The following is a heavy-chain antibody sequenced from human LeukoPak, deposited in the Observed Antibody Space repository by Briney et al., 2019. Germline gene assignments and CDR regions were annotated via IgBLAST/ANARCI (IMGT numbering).Heavy chain of an antibody. V-gene: IGHV4-59*01. D-gene: IGHD6-19*01. CDR2: IYYSGST. CDR1: GGSIGSYY. Sequence: SETLSLTCTVSGGSIGSYYWSWIRQPPGKGLEWIGYIYYSGSTNYNPSLKSRVTISVDTSKNQFSLKLSSVTAADTAVYYCARESSGWYDQYFQHWSQGTLVTVSS. CDR3: ARESSGWYDQYFQH. J-gene: IGHJ1*01.